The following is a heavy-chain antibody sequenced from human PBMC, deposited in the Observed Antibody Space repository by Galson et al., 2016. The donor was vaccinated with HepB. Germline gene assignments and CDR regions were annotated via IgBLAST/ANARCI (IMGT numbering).Heavy chain of an antibody. CDR2: ISSDGSNK. CDR3: ARAYYGIDF. CDR1: GFTFSSYA. J-gene: IGHJ4*02. V-gene: IGHV3-30*14. Sequence: SLRLSCAASGFTFSSYAMDWVRQAPGKGLEWVTIISSDGSNKFYGDAVKGRFTISRDNSKNTVFLQMNSLRPEDTAVYYCARAYYGIDFWGQGTLVTVSS. D-gene: IGHD1-26*01.